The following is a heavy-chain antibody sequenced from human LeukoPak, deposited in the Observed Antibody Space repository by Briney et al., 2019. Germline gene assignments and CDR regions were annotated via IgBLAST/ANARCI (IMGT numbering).Heavy chain of an antibody. Sequence: SETLSITCAVYGGSFSGCYWSWIRQPPGKGLEWIGEINHSGSTNYNPSLKSRVTISVDTSKNQFSLELSSVTAADTAVYYCARGRQHDNWFDPWGQGTLVTVSS. J-gene: IGHJ5*02. CDR1: GGSFSGCY. V-gene: IGHV4-34*01. CDR3: ARGRQHDNWFDP. D-gene: IGHD6-13*01. CDR2: INHSGST.